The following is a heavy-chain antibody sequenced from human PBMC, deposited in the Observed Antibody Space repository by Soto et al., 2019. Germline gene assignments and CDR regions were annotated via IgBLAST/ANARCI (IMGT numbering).Heavy chain of an antibody. J-gene: IGHJ6*02. D-gene: IGHD3-10*01. Sequence: WASVKVSCKASGYTFTSYAMHWVRQAPGQRLEWMGWINAGNGNTKYSQKFQGRVTITRDTSASTAYMELSSLRSEDTAVYYCARGGSGRYYYGMDVWGQGTTVTVSS. V-gene: IGHV1-3*01. CDR2: INAGNGNT. CDR3: ARGGSGRYYYGMDV. CDR1: GYTFTSYA.